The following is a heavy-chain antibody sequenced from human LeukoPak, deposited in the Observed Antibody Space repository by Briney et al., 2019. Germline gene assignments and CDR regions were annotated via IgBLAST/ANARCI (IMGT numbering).Heavy chain of an antibody. CDR3: ARGGNFYGLDV. V-gene: IGHV3-48*02. D-gene: IGHD3-16*01. Sequence: PGGSLRLSCAASGFTFSNFGMNWVRQAPGKGLEWVSYISNSGTTCYAASVKGRFTISRDNAKNSLYLHMNSLRDEDTAVYYCARGGNFYGLDVWGRGTTVTVSS. CDR2: ISNSGTT. J-gene: IGHJ6*02. CDR1: GFTFSNFG.